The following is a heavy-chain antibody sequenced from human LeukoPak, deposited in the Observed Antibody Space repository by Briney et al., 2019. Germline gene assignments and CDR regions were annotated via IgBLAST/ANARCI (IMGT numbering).Heavy chain of an antibody. J-gene: IGHJ4*02. CDR3: ARAAPDYYGSGSYYNGYESPFFDY. D-gene: IGHD3-10*01. CDR2: IYYSGST. CDR1: GGSISSYY. V-gene: IGHV4-59*01. Sequence: SETLSLTCTVSGGSISSYYWSWIRQPPGKGLEWIGYIYYSGSTNYNPSLKSRVTISVDTSKNQFSLKLSSVTAADTAVYYCARAAPDYYGSGSYYNGYESPFFDYWGQGTLVTVSS.